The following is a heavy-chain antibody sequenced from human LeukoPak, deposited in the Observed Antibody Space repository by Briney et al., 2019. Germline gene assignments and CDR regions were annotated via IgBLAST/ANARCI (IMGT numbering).Heavy chain of an antibody. CDR2: ISWNSGSI. V-gene: IGHV3-9*01. D-gene: IGHD2-2*01. J-gene: IGHJ1*01. CDR3: AKGPPRVGVVPAAKYFQH. CDR1: GFTFSNYA. Sequence: GGSLRLSCLASGFTFSNYAMHWVRQAPGKGLEWVSGISWNSGSIGYADSVKGRFTISRDNSKNTLYLQMNSLRAEDTAVYYCAKGPPRVGVVPAAKYFQHWGQGTLVTVSS.